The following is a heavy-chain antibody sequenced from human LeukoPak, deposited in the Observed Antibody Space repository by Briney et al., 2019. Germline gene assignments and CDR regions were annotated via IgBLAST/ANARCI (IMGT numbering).Heavy chain of an antibody. CDR2: IYTGESA. D-gene: IGHD1-1*01. CDR1: GFIVSSNY. Sequence: GGSLRLSCAVSGFIVSSNYMSWVRQAPGKGLERVSVIYTGESASYADSVKGRFSISRDISENTLYLQMDSLRAEDTAVYYCVRDSRVDNPGLYWGQGTLVTVSS. CDR3: VRDSRVDNPGLY. J-gene: IGHJ4*02. V-gene: IGHV3-53*01.